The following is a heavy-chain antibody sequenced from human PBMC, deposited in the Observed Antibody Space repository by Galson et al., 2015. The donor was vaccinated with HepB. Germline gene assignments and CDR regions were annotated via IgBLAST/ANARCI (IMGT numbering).Heavy chain of an antibody. Sequence: QSGAEVKKPGESLKISCKGSGYIFTNYWIGWVRQMPGKGLEWMGFIYPGDSDTRNSPSFQGQVTMSVDRSVSTAYLQWSSLKAADTAMYYCARSYYYHVSAYPADALDIWGQGTMVTVSS. J-gene: IGHJ3*02. D-gene: IGHD3-22*01. CDR1: GYIFTNYW. V-gene: IGHV5-51*03. CDR3: ARSYYYHVSAYPADALDI. CDR2: IYPGDSDT.